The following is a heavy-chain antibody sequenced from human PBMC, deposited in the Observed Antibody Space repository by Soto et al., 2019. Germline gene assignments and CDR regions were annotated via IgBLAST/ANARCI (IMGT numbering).Heavy chain of an antibody. CDR2: IIGSGGTT. Sequence: EVQLLESGGGLVQPGGSLRLSCAASGFTFSSRAMSWVRQAPGKGLEWVSRIIGSGGTTYYADSVKGRFTISRDNSKNTLYLQINSLRAEDMAVYYCAKGGGYDFYYGLDVWGQGTAVTVSS. CDR1: GFTFSSRA. J-gene: IGHJ6*02. D-gene: IGHD2-15*01. V-gene: IGHV3-23*01. CDR3: AKGGGYDFYYGLDV.